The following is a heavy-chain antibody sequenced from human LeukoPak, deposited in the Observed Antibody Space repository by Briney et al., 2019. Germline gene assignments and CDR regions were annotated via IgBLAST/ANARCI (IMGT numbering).Heavy chain of an antibody. Sequence: GDSLRLSCAASGFNFTKYWMTWVRQAPGKGLGWVGNIKQDGSDKNYMDSVKGRFTISRDNTKNSVYLQMSSLRAEDTAVYYCAREVWGPEYWGQGTLVTVSS. CDR1: GFNFTKYW. CDR2: IKQDGSDK. CDR3: AREVWGPEY. D-gene: IGHD1-14*01. V-gene: IGHV3-7*01. J-gene: IGHJ4*02.